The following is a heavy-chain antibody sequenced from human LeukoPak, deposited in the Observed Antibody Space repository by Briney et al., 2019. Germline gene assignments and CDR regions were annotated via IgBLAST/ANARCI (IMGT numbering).Heavy chain of an antibody. Sequence: ASGKVSCKASGYTFTSYGISWVRQAPGQGLEWMGWISAYNGNTNYAQKIRGSVTMTTDTSTSTAYMELRSLRSDDTAVYYCARDGFGRWYFDLWGRGTLVTVSS. CDR3: ARDGFGRWYFDL. CDR1: GYTFTSYG. V-gene: IGHV1-18*01. J-gene: IGHJ2*01. CDR2: ISAYNGNT. D-gene: IGHD2-15*01.